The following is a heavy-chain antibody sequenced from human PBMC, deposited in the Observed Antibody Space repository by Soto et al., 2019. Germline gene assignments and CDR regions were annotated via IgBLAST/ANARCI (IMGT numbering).Heavy chain of an antibody. Sequence: SVKVSCKXAGGTFSSYAISWVRQAPGQGLEWMGGIIPIFGTANYAQKFQGRVTITADESTSTAYMELSSLRSEDTAVYYCARDLRYSSSWYVDTVFYYYYGMDVWGQGTTVTVSS. V-gene: IGHV1-69*13. J-gene: IGHJ6*02. D-gene: IGHD6-13*01. CDR1: GGTFSSYA. CDR3: ARDLRYSSSWYVDTVFYYYYGMDV. CDR2: IIPIFGTA.